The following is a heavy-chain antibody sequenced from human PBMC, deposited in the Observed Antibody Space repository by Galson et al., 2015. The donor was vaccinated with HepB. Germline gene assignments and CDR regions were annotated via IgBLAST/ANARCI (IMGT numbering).Heavy chain of an antibody. Sequence: SLRLSCAGSGFIFSSYWMHWVRQAPGKGLVWVSRINSDGSDTSYADSVKGRFTMSRDNARKTVYLQMNSLRAEDTAVYYCVRAYCGTSSCRYSWFDPWGQGTLVTVSS. CDR1: GFIFSSYW. J-gene: IGHJ5*02. CDR2: INSDGSDT. D-gene: IGHD2-2*01. CDR3: VRAYCGTSSCRYSWFDP. V-gene: IGHV3-74*01.